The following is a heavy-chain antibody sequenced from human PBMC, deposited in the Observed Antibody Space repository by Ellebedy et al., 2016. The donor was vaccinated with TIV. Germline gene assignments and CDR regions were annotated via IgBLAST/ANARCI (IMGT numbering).Heavy chain of an antibody. D-gene: IGHD5-24*01. CDR3: ATQLWNTEF. CDR2: ISTTDGT. V-gene: IGHV3-23*01. Sequence: PGGSLRLSCEASESTFSSYGISWVRQAPGKGLEWVSSISTTDGTHYADSVKGRFTISRDNPKNTLYLQMNSLRVEDTAVYYCATQLWNTEFWGQGTLVIVSS. J-gene: IGHJ4*02. CDR1: ESTFSSYG.